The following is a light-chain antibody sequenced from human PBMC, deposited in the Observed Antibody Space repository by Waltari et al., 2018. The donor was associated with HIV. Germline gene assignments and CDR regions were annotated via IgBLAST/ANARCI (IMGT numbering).Light chain of an antibody. Sequence: VLTQSPATLSVSPGERATLSCRASQSVSTYLAWYQQKPGQAPRLLIYDASTRATGLPARFSGSGSGTEFILTISSLQSEDFAVYYCQQYNNWPPNTFGQGTKLEIK. CDR1: QSVSTY. J-gene: IGKJ2*01. CDR3: QQYNNWPPNT. V-gene: IGKV3-15*01. CDR2: DAS.